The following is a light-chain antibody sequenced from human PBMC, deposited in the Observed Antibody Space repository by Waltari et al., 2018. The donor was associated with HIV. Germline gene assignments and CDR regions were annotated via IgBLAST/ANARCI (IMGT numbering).Light chain of an antibody. V-gene: IGLV3-25*03. Sequence: SYELTQPPSVSVSPGQTARLTCSGDALPKQYAYWYHQKPGQAPVLVIYKDSERPSGIPERFSGSSSGTKVTLTISGVQAEDEADYYCQSTDRSGTVVFGGGTKLTVL. CDR1: ALPKQY. CDR2: KDS. J-gene: IGLJ2*01. CDR3: QSTDRSGTVV.